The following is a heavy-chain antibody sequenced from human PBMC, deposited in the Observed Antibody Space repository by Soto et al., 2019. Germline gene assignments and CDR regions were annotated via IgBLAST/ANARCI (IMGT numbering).Heavy chain of an antibody. V-gene: IGHV1-18*01. J-gene: IGHJ4*02. CDR2: INTYNGMT. Sequence: QVQLVQSGGEVKKPGASVTVSCKASGYTFINYHITWVRQAPGQGLEWMAWINTYNGMTDYAQRFLVRCTKTRDTSTSTAYRELSNLGSDDTAVYFCAKSPRGEMATDWGQGTLVTVSS. CDR3: AKSPRGEMATD. D-gene: IGHD5-12*01. CDR1: GYTFINYH.